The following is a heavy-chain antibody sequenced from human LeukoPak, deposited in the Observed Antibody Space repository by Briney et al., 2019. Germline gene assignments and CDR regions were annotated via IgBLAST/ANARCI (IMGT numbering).Heavy chain of an antibody. Sequence: SETLSLTCTVSGGSISSGGYYWSWIRQHPGKGLEWIGYIYYSGSTYYNPSLKSRVTISVDTSKNQFSLKLSSVTAADTAVYYCARGSYCGGDCYHDWFDPWAREPWSPSPQ. J-gene: IGHJ5*02. V-gene: IGHV4-31*03. CDR1: GGSISSGGYY. CDR2: IYYSGST. CDR3: ARGSYCGGDCYHDWFDP. D-gene: IGHD2-21*02.